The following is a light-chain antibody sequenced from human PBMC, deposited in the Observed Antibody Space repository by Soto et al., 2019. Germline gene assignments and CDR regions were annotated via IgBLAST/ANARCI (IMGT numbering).Light chain of an antibody. CDR3: QQYGDWPRT. CDR1: RGVSTS. J-gene: IGKJ1*01. Sequence: EIVMTQSPVILSLSPGERATLSCRASRGVSTSLAWYQHQPGQIPRLLIFGASSRAAGVPARFSGSGSGTEFTPTISSLQSEDIAVYYCQQYGDWPRTFGQGTKVEIK. CDR2: GAS. V-gene: IGKV3-15*01.